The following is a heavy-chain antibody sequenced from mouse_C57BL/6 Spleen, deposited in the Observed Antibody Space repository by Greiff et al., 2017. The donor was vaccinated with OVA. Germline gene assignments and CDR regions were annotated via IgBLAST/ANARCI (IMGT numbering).Heavy chain of an antibody. Sequence: QVHVKQSGAELVRPGTSVKMSCKASGYTFTNYWIGWAKQRPGHGLEWIGDIYPGGGYTNYNEKFKGKATLTADKSSSTAYMQFSSLTSEDSAIYYCARERDGTYFDYWGQGTTLTVSS. CDR3: ARERDGTYFDY. V-gene: IGHV1-63*01. CDR1: GYTFTNYW. D-gene: IGHD1-1*01. CDR2: IYPGGGYT. J-gene: IGHJ2*01.